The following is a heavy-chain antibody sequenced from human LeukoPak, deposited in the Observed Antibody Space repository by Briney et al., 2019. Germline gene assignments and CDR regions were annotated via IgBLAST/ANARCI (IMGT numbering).Heavy chain of an antibody. Sequence: SETLSLTCSVSGYYISHGYFWGWIRQSPGKALEWIGSIYYSGSTYYNPSLKSRVTISVDTSKNQFSLKLSSVTAADTAVYYCARVLAVAGTWWFDPWGQGTLVTVSS. CDR2: IYYSGST. CDR3: ARVLAVAGTWWFDP. D-gene: IGHD6-19*01. CDR1: GYYISHGYF. V-gene: IGHV4-38-2*02. J-gene: IGHJ5*02.